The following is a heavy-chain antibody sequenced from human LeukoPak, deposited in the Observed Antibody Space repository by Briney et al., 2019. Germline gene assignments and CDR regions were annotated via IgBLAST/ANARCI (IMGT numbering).Heavy chain of an antibody. Sequence: GGSLRLSCTVSGFTVSTNSMSWVRQAPGKGLEWVSFIYSDNTHYSDSVKGRFTISRDNSKNTLYLQMNSLRAEDTAVYYCAKVSQGYYYYYMDVWGKGTTVTISS. CDR2: IYSDNT. V-gene: IGHV3-66*02. CDR3: AKVSQGYYYYYMDV. CDR1: GFTVSTNS. J-gene: IGHJ6*03.